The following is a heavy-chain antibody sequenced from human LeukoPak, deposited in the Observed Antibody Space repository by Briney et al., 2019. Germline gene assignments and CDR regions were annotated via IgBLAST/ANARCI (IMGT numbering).Heavy chain of an antibody. J-gene: IGHJ6*04. D-gene: IGHD3-10*02. CDR1: GFTFSSYE. Sequence: GGSLRLSCAASGFTFSSYEMKWVRQARGEGLEWGSYISSSGSTIYCADSVKGRFPISRDNANISLCLQMNSLRAEHSAVYDCAELDITMIGGVWGKGTTVTISS. CDR2: ISSSGSTI. CDR3: AELDITMIGGV. V-gene: IGHV3-48*03.